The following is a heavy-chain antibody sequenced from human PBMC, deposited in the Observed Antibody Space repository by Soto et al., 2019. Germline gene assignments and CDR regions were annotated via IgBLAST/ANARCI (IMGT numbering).Heavy chain of an antibody. V-gene: IGHV4-4*02. D-gene: IGHD3-16*01. CDR3: AGSYDYVWSDY. CDR2: VYHSGNT. Sequence: SETLSLTCAVSGGSISSSNWWSWVRQPPGKGLEWIGEVYHSGNTNYNPSHKSRVTISVDKSKNQFSLKLNSVTAADTAVYYCAGSYDYVWSDYWGQGTLVTVSS. CDR1: GGSISSSNW. J-gene: IGHJ4*02.